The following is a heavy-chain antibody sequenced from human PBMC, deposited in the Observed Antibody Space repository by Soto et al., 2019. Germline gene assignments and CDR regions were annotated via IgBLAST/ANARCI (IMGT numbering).Heavy chain of an antibody. J-gene: IGHJ3*01. CDR3: ASASYDSSGYYDAFDV. V-gene: IGHV3-7*01. CDR1: GFSFSPYA. Sequence: GGSLRLSCVASGFSFSPYAMNWVRQAPGKGLEWVAKIKHDGSEKYYVDSVKGRLTISRDNAKNSLYLQMNSLRVEDTAMYYCASASYDSSGYYDAFDVWGQGTMVTVSS. CDR2: IKHDGSEK. D-gene: IGHD3-22*01.